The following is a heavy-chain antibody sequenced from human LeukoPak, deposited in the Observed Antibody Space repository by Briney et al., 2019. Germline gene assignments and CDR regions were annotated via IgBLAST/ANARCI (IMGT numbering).Heavy chain of an antibody. V-gene: IGHV3-43*02. Sequence: GGSLRLSCAASGCTFDDYAMHWVRQAPGKGLESVSLISGNGGSTYYADSVKGRFTISRDNSKNSLYLQMNSLRTEDTALYYCAKDLYSYDYLSDYWGLGTLVTVSS. D-gene: IGHD5-18*01. CDR1: GCTFDDYA. J-gene: IGHJ4*02. CDR2: ISGNGGST. CDR3: AKDLYSYDYLSDY.